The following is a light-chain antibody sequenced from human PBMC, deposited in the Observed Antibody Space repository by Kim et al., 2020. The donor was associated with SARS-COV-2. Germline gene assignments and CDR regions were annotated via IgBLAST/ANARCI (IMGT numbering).Light chain of an antibody. CDR2: QDT. J-gene: IGLJ2*01. CDR1: KLGDKY. CDR3: QAWDSSNVV. Sequence: YELTQPPSVSVSPGQTASITCSGDKLGDKYACWYQQKPGQSPVLVIYQDTKRPSGIPERFSGSNSGNTATLTISGTQAMDEADYYCQAWDSSNVVF. V-gene: IGLV3-1*01.